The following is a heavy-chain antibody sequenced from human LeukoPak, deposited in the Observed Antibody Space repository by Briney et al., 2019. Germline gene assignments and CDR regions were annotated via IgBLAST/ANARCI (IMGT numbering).Heavy chain of an antibody. Sequence: GRSLRLSCAASGFTFSSYGMHWVRQAPGKGLEWVAVIWYDGSNKYYADSVKGRFTISRDNSKNTLYLQMNSLRAEDTAVYYCARDSSGYFTTRDAFDIWGQGTMVTVSS. CDR1: GFTFSSYG. V-gene: IGHV3-33*01. J-gene: IGHJ3*02. CDR3: ARDSSGYFTTRDAFDI. CDR2: IWYDGSNK. D-gene: IGHD3-22*01.